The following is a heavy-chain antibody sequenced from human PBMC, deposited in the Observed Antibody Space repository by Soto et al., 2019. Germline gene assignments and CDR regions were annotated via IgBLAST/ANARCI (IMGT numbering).Heavy chain of an antibody. Sequence: GGSLRLSCAASGFTFSSYAMSWVRQAPGKGLGWVSAISGSGGSTYYADSVKGRFTISRDNSKNTLYLQMNSLRAEDTAVYYCAKETFYTVTTESPFDYWGQGTLVTVSS. J-gene: IGHJ4*02. CDR1: GFTFSSYA. D-gene: IGHD4-4*01. V-gene: IGHV3-23*01. CDR3: AKETFYTVTTESPFDY. CDR2: ISGSGGST.